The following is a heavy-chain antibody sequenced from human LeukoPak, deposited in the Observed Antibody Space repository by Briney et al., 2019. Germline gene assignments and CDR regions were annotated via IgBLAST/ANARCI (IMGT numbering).Heavy chain of an antibody. CDR2: IYHSGST. CDR3: ARGPLAGPFDY. D-gene: IGHD6-19*01. V-gene: IGHV4-4*02. CDR1: GCSISSSNW. Sequence: PSETLSLTCAVSGCSISSSNWWSWVRQPPGKGLECIGEIYHSGSTNYNPCLNSRVTIPVDKSKNQFSLKLSSVTAADTAVYYCARGPLAGPFDYGDQGTLVTVSS. J-gene: IGHJ4*02.